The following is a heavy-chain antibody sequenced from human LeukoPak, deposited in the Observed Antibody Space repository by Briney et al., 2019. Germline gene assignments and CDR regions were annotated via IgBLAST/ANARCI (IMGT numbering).Heavy chain of an antibody. Sequence: GGSLRLSCAASGFTFSSYAMGWVRQAPGKGLEWVSAISGSGGSTYYADSVKGRFTISRDNSKNTLYLQMNSLRAEDTAVYYCARGRHYYDSSGSESPGDYWGQGTLVTVSS. CDR3: ARGRHYYDSSGSESPGDY. V-gene: IGHV3-23*01. D-gene: IGHD3-22*01. CDR1: GFTFSSYA. CDR2: ISGSGGST. J-gene: IGHJ4*02.